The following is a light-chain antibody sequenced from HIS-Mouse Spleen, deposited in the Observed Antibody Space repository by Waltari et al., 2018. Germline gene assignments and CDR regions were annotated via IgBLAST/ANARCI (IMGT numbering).Light chain of an antibody. CDR1: QGSRND. CDR2: AAS. CDR3: LQDYNYPRT. V-gene: IGKV1-6*01. Sequence: AIQMTQSPSSLSASVGDRVTITCRASQGSRNDLGWYQQKPGKAPKLLIYAASSLQSGVPSRFSGSGSGTDFTLTISSPQPEDFATYYCLQDYNYPRTFGQGTKVEIK. J-gene: IGKJ1*01.